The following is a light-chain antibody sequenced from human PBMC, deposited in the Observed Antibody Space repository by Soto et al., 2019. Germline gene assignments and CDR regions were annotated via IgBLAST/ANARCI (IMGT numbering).Light chain of an antibody. V-gene: IGKV1-9*01. Sequence: IPLNQSPSSVSASVGDRVTITCRASQGISSYLAWYQQKPGKAPKLLIYAASTLQSGVPSRFSGSRSGTEFTLTISSLQPEDFATYYCQQLNSYPITFGQGTRLEI. CDR3: QQLNSYPIT. CDR1: QGISSY. J-gene: IGKJ5*01. CDR2: AAS.